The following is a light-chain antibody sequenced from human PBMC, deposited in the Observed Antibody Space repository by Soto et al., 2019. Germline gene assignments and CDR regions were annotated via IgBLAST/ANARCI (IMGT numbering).Light chain of an antibody. V-gene: IGKV1-39*01. CDR1: QSISSY. J-gene: IGKJ5*01. Sequence: DIQMTQSPSSLSASVGDRVTITCRASQSISSYLNWYQQKPGKAPKLLIYAASSLQSGVPLRFSGRGSGTEFTLTISSLQPEDFATYYCQQSYSVPPITFGQGTRLEIK. CDR2: AAS. CDR3: QQSYSVPPIT.